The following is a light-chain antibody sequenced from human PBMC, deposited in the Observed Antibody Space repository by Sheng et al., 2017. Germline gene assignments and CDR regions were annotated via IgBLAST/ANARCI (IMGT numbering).Light chain of an antibody. Sequence: QPVLTQSPSASAYLGASVKLTCTLSRGHSTYAIAWHQQQPEKGPRYLIKLNRDGTHSKGDGIPDRFSVSSSGAERYLTISSLQSEDEADYYCQTWASGIHVFGPGTKVSVL. J-gene: IGLJ1*01. CDR1: RGHSTYA. CDR2: LNRDGTH. V-gene: IGLV4-69*01. CDR3: QTWASGIHV.